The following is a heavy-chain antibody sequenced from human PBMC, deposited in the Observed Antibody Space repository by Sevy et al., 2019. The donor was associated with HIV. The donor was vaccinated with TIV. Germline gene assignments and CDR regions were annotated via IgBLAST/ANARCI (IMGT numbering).Heavy chain of an antibody. CDR3: ARDGGYSVKWYPLY. CDR2: ISYEGTET. Sequence: GGSLRLSCAASGFAFSTHAMHWVRQAPGKGLEWVAVISYEGTETFYAASVEGRFTISRDNSKNMLSLLINSLRPEDTAVYYCARDGGYSVKWYPLYWGHGTLVTVSS. CDR1: GFAFSTHA. J-gene: IGHJ4*01. V-gene: IGHV3-30-3*01. D-gene: IGHD1-26*01.